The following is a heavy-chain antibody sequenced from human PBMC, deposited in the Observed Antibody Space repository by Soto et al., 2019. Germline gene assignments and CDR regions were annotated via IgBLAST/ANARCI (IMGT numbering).Heavy chain of an antibody. D-gene: IGHD3-22*01. CDR1: GFSFSSYG. CDR2: ITASGGST. CDR3: AKRLTSDSGYFHFDC. Sequence: PGGSLRLSCAASGFSFSSYGMSWVRQAPGKGLEWVSSITASGGSTFYADSVKGRFTIFRDNSNNTLYLQMNSLRAEDTAVYYCAKRLTSDSGYFHFDCWGQGSLVTVSS. V-gene: IGHV3-23*01. J-gene: IGHJ4*02.